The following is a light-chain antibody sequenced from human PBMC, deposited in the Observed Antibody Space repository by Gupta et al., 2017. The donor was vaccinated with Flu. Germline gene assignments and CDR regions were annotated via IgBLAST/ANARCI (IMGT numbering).Light chain of an antibody. Sequence: EIVLTQPPATLSVSQGERATLSCRASQGVSSDLAWYLQKPGQPPRLLIYGASTRPTGVPARFSGSGSGTQFTLTSSSLQYEDFAVYYCQQYNNWPPVTFGQGTKVEIK. CDR3: QQYNNWPPVT. V-gene: IGKV3-15*01. CDR1: QGVSSD. J-gene: IGKJ1*01. CDR2: GAS.